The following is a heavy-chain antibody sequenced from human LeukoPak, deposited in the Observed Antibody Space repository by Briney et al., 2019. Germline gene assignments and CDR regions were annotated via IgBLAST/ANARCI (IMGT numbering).Heavy chain of an antibody. D-gene: IGHD6-19*01. Sequence: SETLSLTCAVYGGSFSGYYWSWIRQPPGKGLEWIGEINHSGSTNYNPSLKSRVTISVDTSKNQFSLKLSSVTAADTAVYYCARHVRKRGIAVAGTPGWFDPWGQGTLVTVSS. CDR1: GGSFSGYY. J-gene: IGHJ5*02. V-gene: IGHV4-34*01. CDR3: ARHVRKRGIAVAGTPGWFDP. CDR2: INHSGST.